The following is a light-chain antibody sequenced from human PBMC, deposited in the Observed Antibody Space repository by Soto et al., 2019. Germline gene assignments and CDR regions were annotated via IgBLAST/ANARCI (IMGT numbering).Light chain of an antibody. CDR3: QSFDSSLSALYV. CDR1: GATSD. CDR2: GNN. V-gene: IGLV1-40*01. Sequence: QSVLTQPPSVSGAPGQRGTISCIGATSDVHWYQHLPGTAPKLLIYGNNNRPSGVPDRFSGSKSGTSASLAITGLQAEDEADYYCQSFDSSLSALYVFGTGTKVTVL. J-gene: IGLJ1*01.